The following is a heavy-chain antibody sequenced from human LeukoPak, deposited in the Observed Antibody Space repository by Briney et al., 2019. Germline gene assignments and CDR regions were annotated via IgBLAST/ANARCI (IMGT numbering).Heavy chain of an antibody. V-gene: IGHV3-64*01. Sequence: PGGSLRLSCAASGFTFSSYAMHWVRQAPGKGLEYVSAISSNGGSTYYANSVKGRFTISRDNSKNTLYLQMGSLRTEDMAVYYCARESAAAESIYYYYYGMDVWGQGTTVIVSS. D-gene: IGHD6-13*01. CDR3: ARESAAAESIYYYYYGMDV. J-gene: IGHJ6*02. CDR2: ISSNGGST. CDR1: GFTFSSYA.